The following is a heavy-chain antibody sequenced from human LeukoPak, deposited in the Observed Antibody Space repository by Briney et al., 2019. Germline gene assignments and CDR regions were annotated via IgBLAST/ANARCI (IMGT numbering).Heavy chain of an antibody. D-gene: IGHD6-13*01. CDR2: IYPGDSNA. V-gene: IGHV5-51*01. J-gene: IGHJ4*02. CDR1: GYSFTYHF. CDR3: ARIAAAAQGDYFDY. Sequence: GESLKISCKGSGYSFTYHFIAWVRQMPGKGLVWMGMIYPGDSNARYSPSFQGQVTFSVDKSIDTAYLQWSSLKASDSAMYYCARIAAAAQGDYFDYWGQGTLVTVSS.